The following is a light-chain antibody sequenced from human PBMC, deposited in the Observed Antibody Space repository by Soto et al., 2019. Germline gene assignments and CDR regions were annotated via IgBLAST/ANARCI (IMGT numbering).Light chain of an antibody. CDR2: GAS. V-gene: IGKV3-20*01. CDR3: QQYGSSPPYT. J-gene: IGKJ2*01. Sequence: EIVMTQSPGTLSLSPGERAILSCRASQSVSSSYLAWYQHKPGQAPRLLIYGASIRATGIPDRFSGSGSGTDFTLTISRLEPEDFAVYYWQQYGSSPPYTFGQGTKLEIK. CDR1: QSVSSSY.